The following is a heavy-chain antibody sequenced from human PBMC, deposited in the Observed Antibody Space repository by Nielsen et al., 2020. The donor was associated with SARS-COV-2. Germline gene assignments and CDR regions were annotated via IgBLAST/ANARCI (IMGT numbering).Heavy chain of an antibody. D-gene: IGHD6-19*01. CDR1: GFTFDDYA. V-gene: IGHV3-9*01. Sequence: SLKISCAASGFTFDDYAMHWVRQAPGKGLEWVSGISWNSGSIGYADSVKGRFTISRDNAKNSLYLQMNSLRAEDTALYYCAKLSSGPFPNDAFDIWGQGTMVTVSS. J-gene: IGHJ3*02. CDR2: ISWNSGSI. CDR3: AKLSSGPFPNDAFDI.